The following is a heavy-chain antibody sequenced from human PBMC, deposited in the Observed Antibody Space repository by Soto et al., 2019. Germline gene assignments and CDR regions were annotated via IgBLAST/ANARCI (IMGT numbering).Heavy chain of an antibody. V-gene: IGHV3-21*01. Sequence: PGGSLRLSCGASGFIFMSFGMNWVRQAPGRGLEWVSSISSSSSFIYYADSVKGRFTISRDNAKNSLYLEMDSLRAEDTAVYYCARVYFYGMDVWGQGTTVTVSS. CDR2: ISSSSSFI. CDR3: ARVYFYGMDV. J-gene: IGHJ6*02. CDR1: GFIFMSFG.